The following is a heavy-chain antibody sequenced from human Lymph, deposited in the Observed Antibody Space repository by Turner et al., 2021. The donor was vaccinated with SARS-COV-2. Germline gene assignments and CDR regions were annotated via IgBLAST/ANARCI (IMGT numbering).Heavy chain of an antibody. J-gene: IGHJ4*02. V-gene: IGHV1-69*10. CDR1: GGTFSSYA. CDR2: INPMLDIA. Sequence: QVQLVQSGAEVTKPGSSVKVSCKGTGGTFSSYAISWARQAPGQGLKWMGGINPMLDIANNAQKFQGRVKITADKSTRTDDMKLSSLRSEDTAGYYCARDVTGPLGYWGQGTLVTVSS. CDR3: ARDVTGPLGY. D-gene: IGHD1-20*01.